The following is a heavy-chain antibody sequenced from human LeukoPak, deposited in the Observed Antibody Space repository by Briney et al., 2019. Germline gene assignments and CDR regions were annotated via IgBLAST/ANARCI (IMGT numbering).Heavy chain of an antibody. CDR1: GFTFGDYT. J-gene: IGHJ4*02. CDR2: IRNKADGGTP. V-gene: IGHV3-49*05. D-gene: IGHD4-11*01. Sequence: NPGGSLRLSCTASGFTFGDYTITWIRQAPGKGLEWVAFIRNKADGGTPEYAASVKGRFTISRDDSKSLAYLQLNSLKTDDTAVYYCTRDPPTRYWGQGTLVSVSS. CDR3: TRDPPTRY.